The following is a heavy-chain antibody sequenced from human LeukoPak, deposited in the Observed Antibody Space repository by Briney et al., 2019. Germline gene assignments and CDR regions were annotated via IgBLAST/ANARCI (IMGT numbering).Heavy chain of an antibody. CDR2: IYTSGST. CDR1: GGSFSGYY. CDR3: AGTPARYPFDY. D-gene: IGHD1-14*01. V-gene: IGHV4-59*10. J-gene: IGHJ4*02. Sequence: SETLSLTCAVYGGSFSGYYWSWIRQPPGKGLEWIGRIYTSGSTNYTPSLKSRVTLSVDTSKNQFSLKLSSATAADTAVYYCAGTPARYPFDYWGQGTLVTVSS.